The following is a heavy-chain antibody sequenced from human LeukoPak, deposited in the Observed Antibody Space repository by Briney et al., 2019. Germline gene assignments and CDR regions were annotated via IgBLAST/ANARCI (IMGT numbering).Heavy chain of an antibody. D-gene: IGHD6-19*01. CDR3: ARVCSGWYLYYYGMDV. Sequence: GGSLRLSCAASGFTFSSYWMSWVRQAPGKGLEWVANIKQDGSEKYYVDSVKGRFTISRDNAKNSLYLQMNSLRAEDTAVYYCARVCSGWYLYYYGMDVWGQGTTVTVSS. J-gene: IGHJ6*02. CDR1: GFTFSSYW. V-gene: IGHV3-7*04. CDR2: IKQDGSEK.